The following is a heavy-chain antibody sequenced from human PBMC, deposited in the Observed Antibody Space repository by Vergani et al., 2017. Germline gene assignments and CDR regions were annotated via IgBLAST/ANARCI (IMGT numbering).Heavy chain of an antibody. Sequence: EVQLLESGGGLVQPGGSLRLSCAASGFTFSSYAMSWVRQAPWKGLEWVSAISGSGGSTYYADSVKGRFTISRDNSKNTLYLQMNSLRAEDTAVYYCAKDHRRGSGSDYWGQGTLVTVSS. CDR1: GFTFSSYA. V-gene: IGHV3-23*01. D-gene: IGHD3-10*01. J-gene: IGHJ4*02. CDR3: AKDHRRGSGSDY. CDR2: ISGSGGST.